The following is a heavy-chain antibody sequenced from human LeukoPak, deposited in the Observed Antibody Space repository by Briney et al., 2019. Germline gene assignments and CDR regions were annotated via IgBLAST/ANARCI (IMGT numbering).Heavy chain of an antibody. D-gene: IGHD3-22*01. Sequence: NPGGSLRLSCAASGFTFSDYYMSWIRQAPGKGLEWVSYISSSGSTIYYADSVEGRFTISRDNAKNSLYLQMNSLRAEDTAVYYCARDRLAYYYDSSGPPTYWGQGTLFSVCS. CDR1: GFTFSDYY. CDR3: ARDRLAYYYDSSGPPTY. V-gene: IGHV3-11*04. CDR2: ISSSGSTI. J-gene: IGHJ4*01.